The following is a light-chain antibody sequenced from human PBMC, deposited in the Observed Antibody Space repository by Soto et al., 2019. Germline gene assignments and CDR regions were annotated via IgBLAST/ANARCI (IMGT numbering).Light chain of an antibody. CDR2: DAS. CDR3: QQRRDWPLT. CDR1: QSVSSY. V-gene: IGKV3-11*01. Sequence: EIVLTQSPATLSLSPGERATLSCGASQSVSSYLAWYQQKPGQAPRLLISDASNRATGIPARFSGSGSGTDFTLTVSSLEPEEFAVYYCQQRRDWPLTFGGGTKVEI. J-gene: IGKJ4*01.